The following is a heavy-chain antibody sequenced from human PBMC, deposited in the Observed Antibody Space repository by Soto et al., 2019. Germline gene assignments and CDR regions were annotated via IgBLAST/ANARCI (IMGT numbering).Heavy chain of an antibody. CDR3: ARRYFDSLLSGRSWFDP. J-gene: IGHJ5*02. CDR1: GGSFSGYY. V-gene: IGHV4-34*01. CDR2: INHSGRT. Sequence: QVQLQQWGAGLLKPSETLSLTCGVYGGSFSGYYWSWIRHTPGKGLEWIGEINHSGRTNYNQSLTRRVTISVDTSKYQFSLKLRYVTPAGTAAYDCARRYFDSLLSGRSWFDPWGQGTLVTVSS. D-gene: IGHD3-9*01.